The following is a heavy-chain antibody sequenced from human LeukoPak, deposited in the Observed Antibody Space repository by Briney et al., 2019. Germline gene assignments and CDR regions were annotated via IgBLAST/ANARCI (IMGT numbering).Heavy chain of an antibody. V-gene: IGHV3-23*01. J-gene: IGHJ5*02. CDR2: ITGGRCST. CDR1: GFSFSSFA. D-gene: IGHD4-17*01. Sequence: GGSLRLSCAASGFSFSSFAITWVRQAPGKGLEWVSSITGGRCSTYNPDSVKGRFTFSRDKAKNTLYLQMNSLRTDDTAIYYCTKDANGDYIGAFDPWGQGTLVTVSS. CDR3: TKDANGDYIGAFDP.